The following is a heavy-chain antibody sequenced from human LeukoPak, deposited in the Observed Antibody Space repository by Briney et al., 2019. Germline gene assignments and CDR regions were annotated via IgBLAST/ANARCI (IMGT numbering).Heavy chain of an antibody. CDR2: IIGNAATI. V-gene: IGHV3-23*01. CDR1: GFTFGTYA. D-gene: IGHD3-3*01. CDR3: VKDRTPDGYYSVDY. J-gene: IGHJ4*02. Sequence: GGSLRLSCTASGFTFGTYAMNWVRQAPGKGLQWVALIIGNAATIAYADSVRGRFTISRDNSKNPLHLQMNSLRVEDTAVYYCVKDRTPDGYYSVDYWGQGILVTVSS.